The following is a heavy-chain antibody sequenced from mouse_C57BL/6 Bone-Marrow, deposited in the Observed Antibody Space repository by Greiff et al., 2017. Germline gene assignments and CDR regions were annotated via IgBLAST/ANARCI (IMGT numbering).Heavy chain of an antibody. CDR2: IDPENGDT. CDR3: TTPIYYAMDY. J-gene: IGHJ4*01. V-gene: IGHV14-4*01. Sequence: VQLQQSGAELVRPGASVKLSCTASGFNIKDDYMHWVKQRPEQGLEWIGWIDPENGDTEYASKFQGKATITADTSSNTAYLQLSSLTSEDTAVYSCTTPIYYAMDYWGQGTSVTVSS. CDR1: GFNIKDDY.